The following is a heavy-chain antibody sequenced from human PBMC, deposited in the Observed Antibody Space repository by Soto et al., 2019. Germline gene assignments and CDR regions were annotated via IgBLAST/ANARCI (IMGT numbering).Heavy chain of an antibody. J-gene: IGHJ5*02. CDR3: ARDAAQTVAGKNWFDP. Sequence: QVQLVQSGAEVKKPGASVKVSCKASGYTFTSYGISWVRQAPGQGLEWMGWISAYNGNTNYAQKLQGRVTMTTDTYTSTAYMELRSLRSDDTAVYYCARDAAQTVAGKNWFDPWGQGTLVTVSS. CDR1: GYTFTSYG. V-gene: IGHV1-18*04. CDR2: ISAYNGNT. D-gene: IGHD6-19*01.